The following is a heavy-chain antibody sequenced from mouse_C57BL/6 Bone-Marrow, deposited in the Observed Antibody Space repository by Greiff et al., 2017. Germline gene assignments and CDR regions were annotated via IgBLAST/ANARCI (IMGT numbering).Heavy chain of an antibody. V-gene: IGHV1-82*01. CDR3: ASTVGDY. J-gene: IGHJ2*01. CDR2: IYPGDGDT. Sequence: QVQLKESGPELVKPGASVKISCKASGYAFSSSWMNWVKQRPGKGLEWIGRIYPGDGDTNYNGKFKGKATLTADKSSSTAYMQLSSLTSEDSAVYFCASTVGDYWGQGTTLTVSS. CDR1: GYAFSSSW. D-gene: IGHD1-1*01.